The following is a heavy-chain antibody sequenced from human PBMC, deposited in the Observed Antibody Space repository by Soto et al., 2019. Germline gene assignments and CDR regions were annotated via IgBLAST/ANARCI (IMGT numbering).Heavy chain of an antibody. J-gene: IGHJ6*02. V-gene: IGHV5-51*01. D-gene: IGHD1-1*01. CDR3: ARPLPGKLDV. CDR2: IYPGDSDT. Sequence: GESLKISCKASGYSFTSYWIGWVRQMSGKGLEWMGIIYPGDSDTRYSPTFQGHVTMSSDKSINTAFLQWRSLKASATAIYYCARPLPGKLDVWGQGTTVTVSS. CDR1: GYSFTSYW.